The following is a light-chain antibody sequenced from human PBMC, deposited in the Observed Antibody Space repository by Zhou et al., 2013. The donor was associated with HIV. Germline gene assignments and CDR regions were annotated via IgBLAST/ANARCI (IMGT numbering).Light chain of an antibody. J-gene: IGKJ2*01. Sequence: DIQMTQSPSTLSASVGDRVTITCRASQSVDSWLAWYQQKPGKAPKLLISKASSLESGVPSRFSGSGSGTEFTLTISSLQPDDFATYYCQQSNSYPYTFGQGTKLEIK. CDR2: KAS. CDR3: QQSNSYPYT. CDR1: QSVDSW. V-gene: IGKV1-5*03.